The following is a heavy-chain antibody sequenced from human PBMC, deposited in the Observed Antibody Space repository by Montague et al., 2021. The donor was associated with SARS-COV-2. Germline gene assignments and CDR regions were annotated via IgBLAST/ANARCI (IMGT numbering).Heavy chain of an antibody. CDR2: ISYDGSHQ. J-gene: IGHJ6*02. CDR1: AFTFTSYS. V-gene: IGHV3-30*04. CDR3: ARVYGSHWPPNYAMDV. Sequence: SQRLSCAASAFTFTSYSLHWVRQAPGQGLEWVAIISYDGSHQYYAASVKGRFTISRDNSKNTVYLQMTSLRPEDTAVYYCARVYGSHWPPNYAMDVWGQGTTVTVSS. D-gene: IGHD6-13*01.